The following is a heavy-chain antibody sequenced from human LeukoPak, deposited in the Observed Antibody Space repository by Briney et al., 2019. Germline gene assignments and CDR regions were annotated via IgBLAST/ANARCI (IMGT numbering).Heavy chain of an antibody. CDR3: VRRRIVITAGPHDAFDI. CDR2: INQDESEK. J-gene: IGHJ3*02. CDR1: GFIFNSHS. D-gene: IGHD3-16*01. Sequence: RSGGSLRLSCAASGFIFNSHSMNWVRQAPGKGLEWVANINQDESEKYYVDSVKGRFTISRDNAKNSLFLQMNSLRAEDTAVYYCVRRRIVITAGPHDAFDIWGQGTMVTVSS. V-gene: IGHV3-7*01.